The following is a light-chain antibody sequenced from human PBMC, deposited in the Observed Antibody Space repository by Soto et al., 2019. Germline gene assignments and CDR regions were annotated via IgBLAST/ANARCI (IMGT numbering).Light chain of an antibody. CDR3: HHYSNWPGT. V-gene: IGKV3-15*01. Sequence: EIVMTQSPATLSASPGERVTLSCRASQSVRRNLAWYQQKPGQAPRLLIYDASTRATGVPARFSGSGSATEFTLTISSLQYEDFAVYLCHHYSNWPGTFGQGTKVEIK. CDR1: QSVRRN. J-gene: IGKJ1*01. CDR2: DAS.